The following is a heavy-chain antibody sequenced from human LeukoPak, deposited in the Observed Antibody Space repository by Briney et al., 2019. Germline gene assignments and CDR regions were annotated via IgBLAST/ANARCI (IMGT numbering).Heavy chain of an antibody. CDR2: INPNSGGT. CDR3: ARVGHRGSYQLSD. J-gene: IGHJ4*02. Sequence: ASVKVSCKASGYTFTGYYMHWVRQAPGQGLEWVGWINPNSGGTNYAQKFQDRVTMTRNTSINTAYNVLRSRICDDKAVFYCARVGHRGSYQLSDWGQGTLVTVSS. V-gene: IGHV1-2*02. CDR1: GYTFTGYY. D-gene: IGHD1-26*01.